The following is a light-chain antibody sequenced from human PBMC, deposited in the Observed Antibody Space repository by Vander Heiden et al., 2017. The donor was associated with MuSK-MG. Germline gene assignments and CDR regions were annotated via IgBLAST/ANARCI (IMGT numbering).Light chain of an antibody. CDR3: QSYDSSLSGYV. Sequence: QSVLPQPPSVCGAPGQRVTISCTGSSSKVGAGYDVHWYQQLPGTAPKLLMYGNSNRPSGVPDRFSGSKSGTSAALAITGLQAEDEAEYYCQSYDSSLSGYVFGTGTKVTVL. V-gene: IGLV1-40*01. J-gene: IGLJ1*01. CDR2: GNS. CDR1: SSKVGAGYD.